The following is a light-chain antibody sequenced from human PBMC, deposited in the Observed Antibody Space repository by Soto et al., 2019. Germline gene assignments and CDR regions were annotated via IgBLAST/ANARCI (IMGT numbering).Light chain of an antibody. J-gene: IGKJ5*01. CDR2: GAS. Sequence: EIAMTQSPASLSVSPGERATLSCRASQSVSTNLAWYQQKPGQAPRLLMYGASTRAIGIPARFTGGGSGTEFTLTIHSLQPEDRTFYYFLQYDNWPITFGQGTRLEIK. CDR1: QSVSTN. V-gene: IGKV3-15*01. CDR3: LQYDNWPIT.